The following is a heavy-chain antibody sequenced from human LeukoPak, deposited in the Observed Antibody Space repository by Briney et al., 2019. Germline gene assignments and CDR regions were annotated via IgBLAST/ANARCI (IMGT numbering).Heavy chain of an antibody. CDR2: ISTYNGNT. J-gene: IGHJ6*03. CDR3: ARVFTILGVVITYYMDV. V-gene: IGHV1-18*01. Sequence: GASVKVSCKPSGYSFSNYGISWVRQAPGRGLEWMGWISTYNGNTNYAQKFQGRVTMTTDTSTSTAYMELRSLRFDDTAVYYCARVFTILGVVITYYMDVWGKGTTVTVSS. CDR1: GYSFSNYG. D-gene: IGHD3-3*01.